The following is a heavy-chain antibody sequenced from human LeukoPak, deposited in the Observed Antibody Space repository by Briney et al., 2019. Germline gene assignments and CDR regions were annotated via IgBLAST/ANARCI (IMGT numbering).Heavy chain of an antibody. J-gene: IGHJ5*02. V-gene: IGHV1-2*04. CDR1: GYTFTGYY. CDR3: ARGESNYYDSSGYSPDWFDP. CDR2: INPNSGGT. D-gene: IGHD3-22*01. Sequence: ASVKVSCKASGYTFTGYYMHWVRQAPGQGLEWMGWINPNSGGTNYAQKFQGWVTMTRDTSISTAYMELSRLRSDDTAVYYCARGESNYYDSSGYSPDWFDPWGQGTLVTVSS.